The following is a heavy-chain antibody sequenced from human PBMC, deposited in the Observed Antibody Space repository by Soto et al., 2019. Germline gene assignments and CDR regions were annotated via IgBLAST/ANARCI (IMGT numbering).Heavy chain of an antibody. CDR3: ARAGGFGAVAAAY. CDR1: GGSISSGGYS. J-gene: IGHJ4*02. D-gene: IGHD6-19*01. Sequence: QLQLQESGSGLVKPSQTLSLTCAVSGGSISSGGYSWSWIRQPPGKGLEWIGYIYHSGSTYYNPSRTNRAHXSXDXXKTQFSLKLSSVTAADTAVYYCARAGGFGAVAAAYWGQGPLVTVSS. V-gene: IGHV4-30-2*01. CDR2: IYHSGST.